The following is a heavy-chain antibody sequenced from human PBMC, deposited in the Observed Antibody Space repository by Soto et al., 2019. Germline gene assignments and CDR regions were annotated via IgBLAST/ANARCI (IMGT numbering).Heavy chain of an antibody. Sequence: EVQLLESGGGLVQPGGSLRLSCAASGFTFSTYAMTWVRQSPGKGLEWVSHISSSGGTASYADSVKGRFTISRDNTKNTLDLQRNSLRAEETAIYYCAKGAYGSGSYDCWGQGTLVTVSS. CDR1: GFTFSTYA. D-gene: IGHD3-10*01. CDR2: ISSSGGTA. CDR3: AKGAYGSGSYDC. V-gene: IGHV3-23*01. J-gene: IGHJ4*02.